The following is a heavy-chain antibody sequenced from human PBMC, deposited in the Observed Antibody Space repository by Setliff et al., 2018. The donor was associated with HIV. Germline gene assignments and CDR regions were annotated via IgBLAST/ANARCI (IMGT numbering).Heavy chain of an antibody. CDR2: INAGTGNT. Sequence: ASVKVSCKASGYRFTGFAIHWVRQAPGQRFEWMGWINAGTGNTKYSQKFQDRVTISRDIHANTAYMELSSLRSEDTAVYYCARDPAPSSSASYFQHWGQGTPVTFSS. CDR3: ARDPAPSSSASYFQH. J-gene: IGHJ1*01. D-gene: IGHD6-6*01. CDR1: GYRFTGFA. V-gene: IGHV1-3*01.